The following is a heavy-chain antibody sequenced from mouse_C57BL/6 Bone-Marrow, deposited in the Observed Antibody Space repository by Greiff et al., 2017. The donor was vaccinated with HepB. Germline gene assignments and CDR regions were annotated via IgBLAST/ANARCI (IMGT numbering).Heavy chain of an antibody. CDR2: ISNLAYSI. CDR1: GFTFSDYG. D-gene: IGHD1-1*01. Sequence: DVKLQESGGGLVQPGGSLKLSCAASGFTFSDYGMAWVRQAPRKGPEWVAFISNLAYSIYYADTVTGRFTISRENAKNTLYLEMSSLRSEDTAMYYCARRSYYGSRDYYAMDYWGQGTSVTVSS. V-gene: IGHV5-15*04. J-gene: IGHJ4*01. CDR3: ARRSYYGSRDYYAMDY.